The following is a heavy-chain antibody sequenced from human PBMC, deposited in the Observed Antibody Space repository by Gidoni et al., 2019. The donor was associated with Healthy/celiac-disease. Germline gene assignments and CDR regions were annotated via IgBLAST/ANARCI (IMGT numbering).Heavy chain of an antibody. CDR3: ARLRLYSSGWYTFYFDY. J-gene: IGHJ4*02. Sequence: QLQLQESGPGQVKPSETLSVTCTVSGGSISSSSYYWGWIGQPPGKGLEWIGSIYYSGSTYYNPSLKSRVTISVDTSKTQFSLKLSSVTAADTAVYYCARLRLYSSGWYTFYFDYWGQGTLVTVSS. CDR1: GGSISSSSYY. D-gene: IGHD6-19*01. V-gene: IGHV4-39*01. CDR2: IYYSGST.